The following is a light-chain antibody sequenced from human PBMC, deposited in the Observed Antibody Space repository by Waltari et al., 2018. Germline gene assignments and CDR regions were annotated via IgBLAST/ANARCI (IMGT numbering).Light chain of an antibody. CDR3: CSYAGDYSLV. CDR2: AVD. J-gene: IGLJ1*01. CDR1: SGDVGGYNY. V-gene: IGLV2-11*01. Sequence: QSALTQPRSVSGSPGQSVTISCTGNSGDVGGYNYVSWYQHHPGKAPNLIIYAVDKRPSGVPDRFSGSKSGNTASLTISGLQSDDEADFYCCSYAGDYSLVFGTGTKVTVL.